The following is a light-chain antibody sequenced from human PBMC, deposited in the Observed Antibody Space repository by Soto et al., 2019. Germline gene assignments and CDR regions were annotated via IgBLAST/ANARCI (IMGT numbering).Light chain of an antibody. Sequence: ELVLTQSPGTLSLSPGERATLSCRASQTVNNNYLAWYQQIPGQAPRLLISGASGRATGTPDRFSGSASGTDFTLTISRLEPEDFAVYYCQQYGSSGTFGQGTKV. CDR1: QTVNNNY. CDR2: GAS. CDR3: QQYGSSGT. J-gene: IGKJ1*01. V-gene: IGKV3-20*01.